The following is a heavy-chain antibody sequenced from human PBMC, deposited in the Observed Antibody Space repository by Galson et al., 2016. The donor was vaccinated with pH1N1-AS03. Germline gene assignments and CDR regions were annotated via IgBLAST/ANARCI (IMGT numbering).Heavy chain of an antibody. CDR3: EGSDF. V-gene: IGHV3-53*01. Sequence: SLRLSCAGSTFIARSNYMSWARQAPGKGLEWVSTINGAGSGTFYAESVKGRFTISRDNSKATLYLQMSRRRTDDTAVYYCEGSDFWGHGTLFTVSS. CDR2: INGAGSGT. CDR1: TFIARSNY. J-gene: IGHJ5*01.